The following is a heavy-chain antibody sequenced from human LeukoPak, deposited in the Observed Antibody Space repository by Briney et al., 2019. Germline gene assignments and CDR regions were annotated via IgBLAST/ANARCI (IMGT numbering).Heavy chain of an antibody. V-gene: IGHV5-51*01. CDR2: IYPGDSDT. Sequence: GESLNISCKGSGYSFTSYWIGWVRQMPGKGLEWMGIIYPGDSDTRYSPSFQGQVTISADKSITTSHLQWSSLKASDTAMYYCATGVGAMGVGYFDYWGQGTLVTVSS. D-gene: IGHD1-26*01. CDR3: ATGVGAMGVGYFDY. CDR1: GYSFTSYW. J-gene: IGHJ4*02.